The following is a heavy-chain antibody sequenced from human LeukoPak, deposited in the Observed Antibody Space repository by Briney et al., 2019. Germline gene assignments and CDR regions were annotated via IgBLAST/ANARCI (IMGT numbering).Heavy chain of an antibody. CDR3: ATGAASDAFDI. Sequence: QASETLSLTCTVSGGSISSGDYYWSWLRQPPGKGLEWIGYIYYSGSTYYNPSLKSRVTISVDTSKNQFSLKLGSVTAADTAVYYCATGAASDAFDIWGQGTMVTVSS. CDR2: IYYSGST. J-gene: IGHJ3*02. CDR1: GGSISSGDYY. D-gene: IGHD3-10*01. V-gene: IGHV4-30-4*01.